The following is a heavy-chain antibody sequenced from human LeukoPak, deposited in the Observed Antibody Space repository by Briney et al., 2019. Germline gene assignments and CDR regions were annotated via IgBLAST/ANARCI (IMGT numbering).Heavy chain of an antibody. CDR1: GYTPTELS. J-gene: IGHJ4*02. V-gene: IGHV1-24*01. CDR2: FDPEDGET. CDR3: ATAPAGSYYLYFDY. Sequence: ASVKVSCKVSGYTPTELSMHWVRQAPGKGLEWMGGFDPEDGETIYAQKFQGRVTMTEDTSTDTAYMELSSLRSEDTAVYYCATAPAGSYYLYFDYWGQGTLVTVSS. D-gene: IGHD1-26*01.